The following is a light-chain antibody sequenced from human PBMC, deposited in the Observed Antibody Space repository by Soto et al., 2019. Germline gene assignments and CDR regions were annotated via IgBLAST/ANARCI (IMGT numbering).Light chain of an antibody. CDR3: SSYTSSSTLYV. CDR1: SSDVGGYNY. V-gene: IGLV2-14*01. J-gene: IGLJ1*01. CDR2: DVS. Sequence: QSALTQPASVSGSPGQSITISCTGTSSDVGGYNYVSWYQQHPGKAPKLMIFDVSNRPSGVSNRFSGSKSGHTASLTISGHQAEDEADYYCSSYTSSSTLYVFGTGTKLTVL.